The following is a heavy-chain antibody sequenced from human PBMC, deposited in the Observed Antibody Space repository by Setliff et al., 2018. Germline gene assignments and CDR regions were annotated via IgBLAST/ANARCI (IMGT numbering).Heavy chain of an antibody. CDR1: GGTFSTFG. V-gene: IGHV1-69*13. J-gene: IGHJ3*02. Sequence: ASVKVSCKTSGGTFSTFGIHWVRQAPGQGLVWMGGINPIFGTAHYAQKFQGRVTITADESTSTAYMELSSLRSDDTAVYYCARDYGASDGFDIWGQGTMVTVSS. CDR2: INPIFGTA. CDR3: ARDYGASDGFDI. D-gene: IGHD4-17*01.